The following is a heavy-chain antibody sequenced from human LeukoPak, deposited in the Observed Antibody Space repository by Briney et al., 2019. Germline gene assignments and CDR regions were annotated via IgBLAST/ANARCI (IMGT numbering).Heavy chain of an antibody. J-gene: IGHJ4*02. CDR3: ARDRGDGYNSY. CDR1: GFTFSSYS. CDR2: ISSSSSYI. Sequence: MTGESLRLSCAATGFTFSSYSMNWVRQAPGKGLEWVSPISSSSSYIYYADSVKGRFTISRDNAKNSLYLQMNSLRAEDTAVYYCARDRGDGYNSYWGQGTLVTVSS. V-gene: IGHV3-21*01. D-gene: IGHD5-24*01.